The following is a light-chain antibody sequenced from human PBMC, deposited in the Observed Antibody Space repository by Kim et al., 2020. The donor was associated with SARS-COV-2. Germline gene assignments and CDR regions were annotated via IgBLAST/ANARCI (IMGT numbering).Light chain of an antibody. CDR1: HDISDQ. Sequence: DIQLTQSPSSLSASVGDRVTISCQASHDISDQLNWYQQKPGKPPKFLISDASKLETGVPSRFSGSGSGTNFTFSISSLQPEDFATYYCQQFEKLPLTFGGGTKVDIK. CDR3: QQFEKLPLT. V-gene: IGKV1-33*01. J-gene: IGKJ4*01. CDR2: DAS.